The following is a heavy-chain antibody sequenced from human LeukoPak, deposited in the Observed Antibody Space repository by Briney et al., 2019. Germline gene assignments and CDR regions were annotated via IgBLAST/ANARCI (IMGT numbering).Heavy chain of an antibody. D-gene: IGHD2-8*01. CDR3: AKELMGFDY. CDR2: VSGTGITT. CDR1: EFTFTSYA. Sequence: GGSLRLSCAASEFTFTSYAMSWVRQAPGKGLEWVSSVSGTGITTYYADSVKGRFTVSRDNSKDTVYLQMNSLRGEDTAVYYCAKELMGFDYWGQGSLVTVSS. J-gene: IGHJ4*02. V-gene: IGHV3-23*01.